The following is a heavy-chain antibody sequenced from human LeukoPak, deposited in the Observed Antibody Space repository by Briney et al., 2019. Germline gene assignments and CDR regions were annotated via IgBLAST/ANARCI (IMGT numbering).Heavy chain of an antibody. J-gene: IGHJ4*02. CDR3: ARDTYDSSGYYAHLDY. D-gene: IGHD3-22*01. V-gene: IGHV3-21*01. Sequence: GGSLRPSCAATGFTFSNYNMNWVRQAPGKGLEWVSSISSSSNKRRYADSVKGRFTISRDNAKNSLYLQMSSLRAEDTAVYYCARDTYDSSGYYAHLDYWGQGTLVTVSS. CDR1: GFTFSNYN. CDR2: ISSSSNKR.